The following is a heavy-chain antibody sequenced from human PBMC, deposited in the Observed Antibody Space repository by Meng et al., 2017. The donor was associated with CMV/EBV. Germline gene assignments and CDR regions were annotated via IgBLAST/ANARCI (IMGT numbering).Heavy chain of an antibody. D-gene: IGHD3-22*01. V-gene: IGHV4-4*07. J-gene: IGHJ4*02. CDR2: IYTSGST. CDR1: GGSISSCY. CDR3: ARGGLYYYDSSGHFDY. Sequence: GRLQDPVPGLVHPSEPLSPASTGSGGSISSCYWSWIRQPAGKGLEWIGRIYTSGSTNYNPSLKSRVTMSVDTSKNQFSLKLSSVTAADTAVYYCARGGLYYYDSSGHFDYWGQGTLVTVSS.